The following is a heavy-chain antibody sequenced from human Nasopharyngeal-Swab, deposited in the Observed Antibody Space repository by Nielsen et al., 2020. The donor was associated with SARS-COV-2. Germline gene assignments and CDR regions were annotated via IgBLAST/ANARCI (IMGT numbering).Heavy chain of an antibody. D-gene: IGHD3-9*01. CDR1: GGSISSGSYY. J-gene: IGHJ5*02. V-gene: IGHV4-61*02. CDR3: ARGRYDILTGLLWFDP. Sequence: LRLSCTVSGGSISSGSYYWSWIRQPAGKGLEWIGRIYTSGSTNYNPSLKSRVTISVDTSKNQFSLKLSPVTAADTAVYYCARGRYDILTGLLWFDPWGQGTLVTVPS. CDR2: IYTSGST.